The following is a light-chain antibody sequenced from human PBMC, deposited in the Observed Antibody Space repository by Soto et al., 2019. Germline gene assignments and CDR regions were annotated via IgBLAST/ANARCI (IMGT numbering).Light chain of an antibody. J-gene: IGKJ1*01. CDR3: QQYNSYWT. CDR1: QSISSW. CDR2: KAS. V-gene: IGKV1-5*03. Sequence: DIQMTQSPSTLSASVGDRVTITCWASQSISSWLAWYQQKPGKAPKLLIYKASSLESGVPSRFSGSGSGTEFTLTISSLQPDDFATYYFQQYNSYWTFGQGTKVDIK.